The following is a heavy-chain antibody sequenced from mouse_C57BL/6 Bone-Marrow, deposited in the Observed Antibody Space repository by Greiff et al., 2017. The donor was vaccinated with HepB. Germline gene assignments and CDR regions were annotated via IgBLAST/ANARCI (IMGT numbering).Heavy chain of an antibody. CDR2: ISDGGSYT. D-gene: IGHD1-1*01. V-gene: IGHV5-4*01. CDR1: GFTFSSYA. Sequence: EVQLVESGGGLVKPGGSLKLSCAASGFTFSSYAMSWVRQTPEKRLEWVATISDGGSYTYYPDNVKGRFTISRDNAKNNLYLQMSHLKSEDTAMYYCERDRYYGNRGNFDNWGQGTTLTVSS. CDR3: ERDRYYGNRGNFDN. J-gene: IGHJ2*01.